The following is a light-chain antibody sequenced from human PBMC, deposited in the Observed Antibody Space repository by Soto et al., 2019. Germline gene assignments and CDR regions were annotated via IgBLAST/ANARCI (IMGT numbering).Light chain of an antibody. V-gene: IGKV2-28*01. CDR3: MQALRTPLLT. Sequence: DIVMTQSPLSLPVTPGEPASISCRSSESLLHSNGYNYLDWYLQKPGQSPQLLIYLGSDRASGVPDRFSGSGSGTDFTLKISRVEAEDVGVYYCMQALRTPLLTFGGGTKVQIK. CDR2: LGS. CDR1: ESLLHSNGYNY. J-gene: IGKJ4*01.